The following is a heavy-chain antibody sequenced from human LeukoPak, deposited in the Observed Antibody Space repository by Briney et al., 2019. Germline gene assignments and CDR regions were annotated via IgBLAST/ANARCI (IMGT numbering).Heavy chain of an antibody. V-gene: IGHV3-53*01. CDR2: IYSGGST. CDR3: AREERNAFDI. Sequence: GGSLRLSCAASGFTVSSNYMSWVRQAPGKGLEWVSVIYSGGSTYYADAVKGRFTITRNNSKDTLYLQMNSLRAEDTALYYCAREERNAFDIWGQGTMVTVSS. CDR1: GFTVSSNY. D-gene: IGHD1-26*01. J-gene: IGHJ3*02.